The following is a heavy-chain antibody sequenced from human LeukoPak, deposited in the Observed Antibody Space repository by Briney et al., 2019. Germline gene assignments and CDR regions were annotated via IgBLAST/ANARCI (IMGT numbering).Heavy chain of an antibody. J-gene: IGHJ6*02. CDR1: GFTFSSFG. V-gene: IGHV3-33*01. CDR2: ILYDGSNK. CDR3: AREMATIGSYYYYYYGMDV. Sequence: GSLRLSCAASGFTFSSFGMHWVRQAPGQGLGWVAGILYDGSNKYYADSVKGRFTISRDNSKNTLYLQMNSLRAEDTAVYYCAREMATIGSYYYYYYGMDVWGQGTTVTVSS. D-gene: IGHD5-24*01.